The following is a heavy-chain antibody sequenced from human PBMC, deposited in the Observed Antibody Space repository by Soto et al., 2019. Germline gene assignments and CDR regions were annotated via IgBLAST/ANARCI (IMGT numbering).Heavy chain of an antibody. Sequence: AGSLRLSCAPSGFTFSSYGMHWVRQAPGKGLEWVAVISYDGSNKYYADSVKGRFTISRDNSKNTLYLQMNSLRAEDTAVYYCAKANLYSYGHMKYYYYYGMDVWGQGTTVTVSS. CDR2: ISYDGSNK. CDR1: GFTFSSYG. CDR3: AKANLYSYGHMKYYYYYGMDV. D-gene: IGHD5-18*01. V-gene: IGHV3-30*18. J-gene: IGHJ6*02.